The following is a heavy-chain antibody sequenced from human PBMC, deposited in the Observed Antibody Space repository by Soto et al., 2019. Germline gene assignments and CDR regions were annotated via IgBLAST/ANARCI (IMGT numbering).Heavy chain of an antibody. D-gene: IGHD2-2*01. V-gene: IGHV4-34*01. CDR2: INHSGST. CDR1: GGSFSGYY. Sequence: PSETLSLTCAVYGGSFSGYYWSWIRQPPGKGLEWIGEINHSGSTNYNPSLKSRVTISVDTSKNQFSLKLSSVTAADTAVYYCARGFRYCSSTSCYGHFDYWGKGTLLTVSS. CDR3: ARGFRYCSSTSCYGHFDY. J-gene: IGHJ4*02.